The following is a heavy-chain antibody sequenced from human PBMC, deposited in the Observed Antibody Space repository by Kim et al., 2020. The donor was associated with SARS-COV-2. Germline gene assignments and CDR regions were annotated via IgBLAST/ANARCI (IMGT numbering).Heavy chain of an antibody. CDR2: INTDTWNP. V-gene: IGHV7-4-1*02. J-gene: IGHJ4*02. D-gene: IGHD1-26*01. CDR3: ARRRGSNGMGHFDY. CDR1: GYTFTDYA. Sequence: ASVKVSCKTSGYTFTDYAMNWVRQAPGQGLEWMGWINTDTWNPMYAQGFTGRFVFSLDTSVRTAYLQITSLEAEDTAVYYCARRRGSNGMGHFDYWGQGT.